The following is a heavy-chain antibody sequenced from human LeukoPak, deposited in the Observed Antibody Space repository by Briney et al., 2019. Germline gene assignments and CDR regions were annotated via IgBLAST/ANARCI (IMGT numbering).Heavy chain of an antibody. Sequence: GGSLRLSCAASGFTFSNAWMSWVRQAAEKGLEWVGRIKSRADGGTADYAAPVKGRFTISRDDSKNTLYLQMNSLQSEDTALYYCTTMGAPASFDYWGQGTQVTVSS. D-gene: IGHD2-2*01. V-gene: IGHV3-15*05. J-gene: IGHJ4*02. CDR2: IKSRADGGTA. CDR1: GFTFSNAW. CDR3: TTMGAPASFDY.